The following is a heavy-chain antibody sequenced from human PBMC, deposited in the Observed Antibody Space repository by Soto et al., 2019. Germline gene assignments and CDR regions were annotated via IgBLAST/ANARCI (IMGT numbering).Heavy chain of an antibody. D-gene: IGHD3-22*01. V-gene: IGHV4-34*01. CDR2: INHSGST. Sequence: ETLSLTCAVYGGSCSGYYWSWIRQPPGKGLEWIGEINHSGSTNYNPSLKSRVTISVDTSKNQFSLKLSSVTAADTAVYYCARGGPTYYYDSSGYYYLGYWGQGTLVTVSS. J-gene: IGHJ4*02. CDR1: GGSCSGYY. CDR3: ARGGPTYYYDSSGYYYLGY.